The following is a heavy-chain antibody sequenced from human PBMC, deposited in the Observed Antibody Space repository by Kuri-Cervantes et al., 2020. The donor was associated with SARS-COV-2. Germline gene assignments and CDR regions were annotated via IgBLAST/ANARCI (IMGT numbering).Heavy chain of an antibody. CDR2: TSPISGGT. V-gene: IGHV1-2*02. J-gene: IGHJ4*02. Sequence: GGSLRLSCKASGYNFSAYYMHWVRQAPGQGLEWMGWTSPISGGTKFAQKFQGRVTMTRDTSITTAYMELSSLRSDDTAVYYCARHPRITRTWGFFDFWGLGTLVTVSS. CDR3: ARHPRITRTWGFFDF. D-gene: IGHD7-27*01. CDR1: GYNFSAYY.